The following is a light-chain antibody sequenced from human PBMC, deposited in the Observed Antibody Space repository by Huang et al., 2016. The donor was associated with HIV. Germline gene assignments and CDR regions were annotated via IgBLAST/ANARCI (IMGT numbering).Light chain of an antibody. CDR3: QQYYSSPQT. V-gene: IGKV4-1*01. J-gene: IGKJ1*01. Sequence: DIIMTQSPDSLAVSLGERATLNCRSSQSVYSSSTSKDYMAWFQQKPGQPPRLVLFWASTREAGVPDRVTGSGSGTHFTLTIASLEAEDAAIYYCQQYYSSPQTFGQGTRVEVK. CDR1: QSVYSSSTSKDY. CDR2: WAS.